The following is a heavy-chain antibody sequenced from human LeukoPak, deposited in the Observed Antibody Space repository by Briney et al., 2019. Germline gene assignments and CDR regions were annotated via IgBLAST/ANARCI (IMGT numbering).Heavy chain of an antibody. CDR2: IWYDGSNK. Sequence: GGSLRLSCAASGFTFSSYGMHWVRQAPGKGLEWVAVIWYDGSNKYYADSVKGRFTISRDNSKNTLYLQMNSLRAEDTAVYYCAKDDYVWGSYRYGPAPNFDYWGQGTLVTVSS. D-gene: IGHD3-16*02. CDR3: AKDDYVWGSYRYGPAPNFDY. CDR1: GFTFSSYG. J-gene: IGHJ4*02. V-gene: IGHV3-30*02.